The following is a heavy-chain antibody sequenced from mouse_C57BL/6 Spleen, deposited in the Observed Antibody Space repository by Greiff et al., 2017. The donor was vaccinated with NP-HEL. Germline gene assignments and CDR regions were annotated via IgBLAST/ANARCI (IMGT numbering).Heavy chain of an antibody. D-gene: IGHD1-1*01. CDR2: INPSSGYT. Sequence: QVQLQQSGAELAKPGASVKLSCKASGYTFTSYWMHWVKQRPGQGLEWIGYINPSSGYTKYNQKFKDKATLTADKSSSTAYLQLSSLTYEDSAVYYCARSITTVVAPLAYWGQGTTLTVSS. CDR1: GYTFTSYW. V-gene: IGHV1-7*01. CDR3: ARSITTVVAPLAY. J-gene: IGHJ2*01.